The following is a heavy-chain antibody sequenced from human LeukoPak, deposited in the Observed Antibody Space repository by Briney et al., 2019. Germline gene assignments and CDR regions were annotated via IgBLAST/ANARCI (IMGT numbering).Heavy chain of an antibody. CDR3: ASGYSSSWEGRRRWFDP. D-gene: IGHD6-13*01. V-gene: IGHV1-8*01. J-gene: IGHJ5*02. CDR1: GYTFTSYD. CDR2: MNPNSGNT. Sequence: ASVKVSCKASGYTFTSYDINWVRQATGQGLEWMGWMNPNSGNTGYAQKFQGRVTMTRNTSISTAYMELSRLRSDDTAVYYCASGYSSSWEGRRRWFDPWGQGTLVTVSS.